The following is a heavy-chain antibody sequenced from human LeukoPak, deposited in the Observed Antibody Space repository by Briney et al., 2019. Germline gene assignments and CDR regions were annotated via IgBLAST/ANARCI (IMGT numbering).Heavy chain of an antibody. CDR2: IYPGDSDT. D-gene: IGHD3-22*01. Sequence: GESLKISCEGSGYSFTSYWIGWVRQMPGKGLEWVAIIYPGDSDTIYSPSFQGQVTISADNSIRTAYLQWSSLKASDTAMYYCARSSDSSGFYDYFDYWGQGTLVTVSS. CDR1: GYSFTSYW. J-gene: IGHJ4*02. CDR3: ARSSDSSGFYDYFDY. V-gene: IGHV5-51*01.